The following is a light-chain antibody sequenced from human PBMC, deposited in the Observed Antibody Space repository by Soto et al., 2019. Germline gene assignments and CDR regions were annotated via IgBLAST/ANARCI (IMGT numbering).Light chain of an antibody. V-gene: IGLV2-8*01. CDR1: SSDVGGYNY. Sequence: QSALTQPPSASGSPGQSVTSSCTGTSSDVGGYNYVSWYQHHPGKAPKLMISEVSKRPSGVPDRFSGSKSGNTASLTVSGLQAEDEADYYCSSYAGSNTYVFGTGTKLTVL. CDR2: EVS. J-gene: IGLJ1*01. CDR3: SSYAGSNTYV.